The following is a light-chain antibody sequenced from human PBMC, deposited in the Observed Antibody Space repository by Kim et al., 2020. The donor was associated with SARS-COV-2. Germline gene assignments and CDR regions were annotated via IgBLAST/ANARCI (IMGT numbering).Light chain of an antibody. Sequence: QSALTQPPSASGSPGQSVTISCTGTSSDVGGYNHASWYQQHPGKAPKLIIYEVTKRPSGVPDRFSGSKSGNTASLTVSGLQAEDEADYYCSSYAGNKKLVFGGGTQLTVL. J-gene: IGLJ3*02. CDR3: SSYAGNKKLV. CDR1: SSDVGGYNH. V-gene: IGLV2-8*01. CDR2: EVT.